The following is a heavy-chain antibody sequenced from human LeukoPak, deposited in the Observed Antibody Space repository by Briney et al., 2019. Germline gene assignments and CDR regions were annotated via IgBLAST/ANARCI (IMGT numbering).Heavy chain of an antibody. CDR3: TRTLIDSRPEVPDEY. CDR1: ESSFSDFW. D-gene: IGHD4-11*01. J-gene: IGHJ4*02. Sequence: GGSLRLSCTDSESSFSDFWMTWVRQAPGKGLEWVANIRQDGGETYYVDSVKGRFTISRDNAMNSLFLQMNSLRAEDTAVYYCTRTLIDSRPEVPDEYWGQGTLVTVSS. V-gene: IGHV3-7*01. CDR2: IRQDGGET.